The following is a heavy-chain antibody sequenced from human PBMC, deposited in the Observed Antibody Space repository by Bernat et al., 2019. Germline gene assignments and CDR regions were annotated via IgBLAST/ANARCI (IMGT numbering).Heavy chain of an antibody. CDR1: GGPISSYY. CDR2: IYYSGST. Sequence: QVQLQESGPGLVKPSETLSLTCTVPGGPISSYYWSWLRQPPGKGLEWIGYIYYSGSTNYNPLLKSRVTITVDTPKNQFSLKLSSVTAADTAVYYCARHTSGATLRVWYYDFWSGYCTHDAFDIWGQGTMVTVSS. J-gene: IGHJ3*02. V-gene: IGHV4-59*08. CDR3: ARHTSGATLRVWYYDFWSGYCTHDAFDI. D-gene: IGHD3-3*01.